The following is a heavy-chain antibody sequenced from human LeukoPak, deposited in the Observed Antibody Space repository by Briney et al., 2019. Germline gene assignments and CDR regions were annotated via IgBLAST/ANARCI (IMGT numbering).Heavy chain of an antibody. V-gene: IGHV3-23*01. CDR2: INGGNDAT. CDR1: GFTVINYA. Sequence: PGGSLRLSCAASGFTVINYAMAWVRQAPGKGLEWVSAINGGNDATNYANSVKGRFTISRDNSKNTLYLQMSNLRAEDTAVYYCAKDLLRWSFDYWGQGSLVTVSS. J-gene: IGHJ4*02. CDR3: AKDLLRWSFDY. D-gene: IGHD4-23*01.